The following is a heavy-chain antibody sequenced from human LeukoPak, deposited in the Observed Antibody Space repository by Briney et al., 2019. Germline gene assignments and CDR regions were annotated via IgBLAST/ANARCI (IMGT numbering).Heavy chain of an antibody. Sequence: AXXYTFTSYGIXWVRQAPGQGLEGMGWISAYNGNTNYAQKLQGRVTMTTDTSTSTAYMELRSLRSDDTAVYYCARDGNWNYGPIWGQGTMVTVSS. D-gene: IGHD1-7*01. J-gene: IGHJ3*02. V-gene: IGHV1-18*01. CDR1: XYTFTSYG. CDR3: ARDGNWNYGPI. CDR2: ISAYNGNT.